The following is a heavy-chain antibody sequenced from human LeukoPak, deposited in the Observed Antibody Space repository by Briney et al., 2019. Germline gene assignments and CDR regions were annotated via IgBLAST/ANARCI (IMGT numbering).Heavy chain of an antibody. V-gene: IGHV4-30-4*01. D-gene: IGHD3-22*01. CDR3: ARLPYYDSSGYYSPFDY. J-gene: IGHJ4*02. Sequence: PSQTLSLTCTVSGGSISSGDYYWSWIRQPPGTGLEWIGYIYYSGSTYYNPSLKSRVTISVDTSKNQFSLKLSSVTAADTAVYYCARLPYYDSSGYYSPFDYWGQGTLVTVSS. CDR1: GGSISSGDYY. CDR2: IYYSGST.